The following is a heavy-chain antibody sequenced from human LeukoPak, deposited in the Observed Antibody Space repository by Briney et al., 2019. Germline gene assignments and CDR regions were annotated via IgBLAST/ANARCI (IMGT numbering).Heavy chain of an antibody. D-gene: IGHD3-22*01. Sequence: ASVRVSCKASGYTFTDYYMQWVRQAPGQGLEWMGWINPNSGGTHYVQRFQGWVTMTRDTSISTAYMELSRLTSDDTAVYYCARGGPYYDSSRANDLNYWGQGTLVTVSS. CDR3: ARGGPYYDSSRANDLNY. CDR2: INPNSGGT. CDR1: GYTFTDYY. V-gene: IGHV1-2*04. J-gene: IGHJ4*02.